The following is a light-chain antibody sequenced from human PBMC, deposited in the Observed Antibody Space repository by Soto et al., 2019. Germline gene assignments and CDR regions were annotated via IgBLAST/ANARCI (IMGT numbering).Light chain of an antibody. Sequence: VLVTQSILSLPVTPGERASISCRSSQSLLDTDDGKTYLAWYQQKRGQAPRLLIYAASSRATGDPDRLSGSGSGKDFTLTIRRLESEDLAVYYSQQYEGPAWMVGQGTKVDIK. CDR1: QSLLDTDDGKTY. CDR3: QQYEGPAWM. V-gene: IGKV2-40*01. CDR2: AAS. J-gene: IGKJ1*01.